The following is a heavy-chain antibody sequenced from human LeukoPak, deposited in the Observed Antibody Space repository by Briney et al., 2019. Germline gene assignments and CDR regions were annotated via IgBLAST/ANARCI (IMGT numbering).Heavy chain of an antibody. V-gene: IGHV4-38-2*01. CDR3: ARAPRFLEWFPYYYYMDV. CDR2: IYHSGST. D-gene: IGHD3-3*01. J-gene: IGHJ6*03. Sequence: SETLSLTCEVSGYSISSGYYWGWIRQPPGKGLEWIGSIYHSGSTYYNPSLKSRVTISVDTSKNQFSLKLSSVTAADTAVYYCARAPRFLEWFPYYYYMDVRGKGTTVTVSS. CDR1: GYSISSGYY.